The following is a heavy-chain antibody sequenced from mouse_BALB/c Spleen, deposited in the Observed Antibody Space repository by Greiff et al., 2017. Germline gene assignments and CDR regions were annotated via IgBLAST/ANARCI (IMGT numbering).Heavy chain of an antibody. Sequence: EVKLMESGGGLVQPGGSRKLSCAASGFTFSDYGMAWVRQAPGKGPEWVAFISNLAYSIYYADTVTGRFTISRENAKNTLYLEMSSLRSEDTAMYYCARERYDAFDYWGQGTTLTVSS. V-gene: IGHV5-15*02. CDR2: ISNLAYSI. D-gene: IGHD2-14*01. CDR1: GFTFSDYG. J-gene: IGHJ2*01. CDR3: ARERYDAFDY.